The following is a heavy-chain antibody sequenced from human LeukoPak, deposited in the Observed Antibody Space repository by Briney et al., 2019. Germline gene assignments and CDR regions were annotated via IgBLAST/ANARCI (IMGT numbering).Heavy chain of an antibody. CDR1: GFTFSSYE. CDR2: ISGSGSNI. Sequence: GGSLRLSCAASGFTFSSYEMNWVRQAPGKGLEWILYISGSGSNIYSADSVKGRFTISRDNAKNSLYLQMNSLRAEDTAVYYCARAPAHLSSSWAHYYYYYYMDVWGKGTTVTVSS. J-gene: IGHJ6*03. CDR3: ARAPAHLSSSWAHYYYYYYMDV. D-gene: IGHD6-13*01. V-gene: IGHV3-48*03.